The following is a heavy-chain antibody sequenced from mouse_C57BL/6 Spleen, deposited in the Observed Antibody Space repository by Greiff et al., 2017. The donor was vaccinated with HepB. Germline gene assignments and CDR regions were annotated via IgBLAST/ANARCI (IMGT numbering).Heavy chain of an antibody. CDR3: ARSRDDDAGYFDV. CDR1: GYTFTSYW. J-gene: IGHJ1*03. CDR2: INPSSGYT. V-gene: IGHV1-7*01. D-gene: IGHD2-3*01. Sequence: QLKQSGAELAKPGASVKLSCKASGYTFTSYWMHWVKQRPGQGLEWIGYINPSSGYTKYNQKSKDKATLTADKSSSTAYMQLSSRAYEDSAVYYCARSRDDDAGYFDVWGTGTTVTVSS.